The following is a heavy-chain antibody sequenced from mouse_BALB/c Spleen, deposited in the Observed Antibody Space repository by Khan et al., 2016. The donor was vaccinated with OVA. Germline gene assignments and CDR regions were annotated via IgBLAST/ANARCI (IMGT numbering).Heavy chain of an antibody. V-gene: IGHV5-6-3*01. D-gene: IGHD3-3*01. Sequence: EVQLVESGGGLVQPGGSLKLSCAASGFTFSSYGMSWVRQTPDKRLELVATINSNGCSTYYPDSVKGRFTISRDNAKNTLYLQMSSLKSEDTAMYYCARRARTINWGKGTSLTVSS. CDR1: GFTFSSYG. CDR2: INSNGCST. CDR3: ARRARTIN. J-gene: IGHJ2*03.